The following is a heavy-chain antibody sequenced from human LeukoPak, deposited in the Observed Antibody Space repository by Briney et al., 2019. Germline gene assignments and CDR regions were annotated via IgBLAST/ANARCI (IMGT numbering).Heavy chain of an antibody. Sequence: ASVKVSCKASGGTFSSYTISWVRQAPGQGLEWMGRIIPILGIANYAQKFQGRVTITADKSTSKAYMELSSLRSEDTAVYYCARRSSALDAFDIWGQGTMVTVSS. J-gene: IGHJ3*02. D-gene: IGHD6-25*01. CDR1: GGTFSSYT. CDR2: IIPILGIA. CDR3: ARRSSALDAFDI. V-gene: IGHV1-69*02.